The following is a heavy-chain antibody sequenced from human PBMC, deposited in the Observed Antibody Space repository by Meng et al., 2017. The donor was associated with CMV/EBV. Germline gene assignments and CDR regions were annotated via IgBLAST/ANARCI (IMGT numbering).Heavy chain of an antibody. J-gene: IGHJ4*02. V-gene: IGHV3-30-3*01. CDR1: GFTFSSYA. D-gene: IGHD6-19*01. CDR3: ARTFVAGTVLGGVDY. Sequence: GGSLRLSCAASGFTFSSYAMHWVRQAPGEGLEWVAVISYDGSNKYYADSVKGRFTISRDNSKNTLYLQMNSLRAEDTAVYYCARTFVAGTVLGGVDYWGQGTLVTVSS. CDR2: ISYDGSNK.